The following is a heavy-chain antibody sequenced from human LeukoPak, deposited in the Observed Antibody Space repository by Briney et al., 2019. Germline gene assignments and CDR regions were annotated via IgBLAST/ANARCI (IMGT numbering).Heavy chain of an antibody. D-gene: IGHD6-13*01. CDR2: ISGSGGST. V-gene: IGHV3-23*01. J-gene: IGHJ4*02. CDR3: AKDIFTGIAAAGAIDY. Sequence: GGSLRLSCAASGFTFSSYAMSWVRQAPGKGLEWVSSISGSGGSTYYADSVKGRFTISRDNSKNSLYLQMNSLRAEDTALYYCAKDIFTGIAAAGAIDYWGQGTLVTVSS. CDR1: GFTFSSYA.